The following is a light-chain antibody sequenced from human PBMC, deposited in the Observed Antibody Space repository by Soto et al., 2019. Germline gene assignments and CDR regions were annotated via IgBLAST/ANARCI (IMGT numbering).Light chain of an antibody. J-gene: IGKJ4*01. CDR2: GAS. CDR3: QQYGSSPLT. Sequence: EIVLTQSPGTLSLSPGERATLSCRASQSLSSSYLAWYQQKPGQAPRVLIYGASSRATGIPDRFSGSGSGTDFTLPITRLEPEDFAIYYWQQYGSSPLTLGGGTRVEIK. V-gene: IGKV3-20*01. CDR1: QSLSSSY.